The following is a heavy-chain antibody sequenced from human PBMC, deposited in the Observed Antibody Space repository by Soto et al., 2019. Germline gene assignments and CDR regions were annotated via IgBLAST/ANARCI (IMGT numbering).Heavy chain of an antibody. D-gene: IGHD5-12*01. J-gene: IGHJ6*02. V-gene: IGHV1-3*01. CDR2: INAGNGNT. CDR1: GYTFTSYA. CDR3: ATPDVIGDGYNYGYYYGMDV. Sequence: ASVKVSCKASGYTFTSYAMHWVRQAPGQRLEWMGWINAGNGNTKYSQKFQGRVTITRDTSASTAYMELSSLRSEDTAVYYCATPDVIGDGYNYGYYYGMDVWGQGTTVTVSS.